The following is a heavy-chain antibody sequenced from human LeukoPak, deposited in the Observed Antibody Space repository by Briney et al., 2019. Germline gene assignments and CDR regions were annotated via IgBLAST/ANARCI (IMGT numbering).Heavy chain of an antibody. CDR3: ARDPSGSYAEHFDY. CDR2: IYYSGST. D-gene: IGHD1-26*01. CDR1: GGSISSSSYY. Sequence: TASETLSLTCTVSGGSISSSSYYWGWIRQPPVKGLEWIGSIYYSGSTYYNPSLKSRVTISVDTSKNQFSLKLSSVTAADTAVYYCARDPSGSYAEHFDYWGQGTLVTVSS. J-gene: IGHJ4*02. V-gene: IGHV4-39*07.